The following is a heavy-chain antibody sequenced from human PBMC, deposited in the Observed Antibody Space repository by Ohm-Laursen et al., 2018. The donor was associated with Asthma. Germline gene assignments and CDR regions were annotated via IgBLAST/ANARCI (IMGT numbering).Heavy chain of an antibody. Sequence: ASVKVSCKASGYTFTSYDINWVRQATGQGLEWMGWMNPNSGGTRYAQNFQDRVTMTRDTSIRTADMELSRLTSDDTAVYYCARVLSYYDHSSYYDRIDYWGQGSLVTVSS. CDR1: GYTFTSYD. V-gene: IGHV1-2*02. CDR3: ARVLSYYDHSSYYDRIDY. CDR2: MNPNSGGT. D-gene: IGHD3-22*01. J-gene: IGHJ4*02.